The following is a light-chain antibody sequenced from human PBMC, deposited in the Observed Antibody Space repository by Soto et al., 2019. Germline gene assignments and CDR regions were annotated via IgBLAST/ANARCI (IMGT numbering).Light chain of an antibody. Sequence: EIVLTQSPGTLSLSPGERATLSCRASENVRSSYLAWYQQKPGQAPRLLIYGTSTRATGIPPRFSGSGSGTEFTLTISSLQSEDFAVYFCQQYNNWPLTFGGGTKVDIK. CDR1: ENVRSSY. V-gene: IGKV3-15*01. CDR2: GTS. CDR3: QQYNNWPLT. J-gene: IGKJ4*01.